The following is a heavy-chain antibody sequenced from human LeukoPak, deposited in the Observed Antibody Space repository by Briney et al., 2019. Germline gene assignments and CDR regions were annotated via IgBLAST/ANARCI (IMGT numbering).Heavy chain of an antibody. CDR3: ASSTGYSSGWYVGSYYYYGMDV. D-gene: IGHD6-19*01. CDR2: ISAYNGNT. CDR1: GYTFTSYG. J-gene: IGHJ6*02. V-gene: IGHV1-18*01. Sequence: GASVKVSCKASGYTFTSYGISWVRQAPGQGLEWMGWISAYNGNTNYAQKLQGRVTMTTDTSTSTAYMELRSLRSDDTAVYYCASSTGYSSGWYVGSYYYYGMDVWGQGTTVTVPS.